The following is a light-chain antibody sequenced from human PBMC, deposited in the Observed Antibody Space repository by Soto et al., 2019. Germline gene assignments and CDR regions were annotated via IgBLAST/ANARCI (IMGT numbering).Light chain of an antibody. V-gene: IGKV3-20*01. Sequence: EIGLTQSPGTLPLSPGESATLSCKASESIYINSFAWYYQKPGQPPRLLIYGASTRATGIPDRFSGSGSGTDFVLSIDRLEVQDSGIYYCQQYGAAPFTFGPGTRVHI. CDR1: ESIYINS. J-gene: IGKJ3*01. CDR3: QQYGAAPFT. CDR2: GAS.